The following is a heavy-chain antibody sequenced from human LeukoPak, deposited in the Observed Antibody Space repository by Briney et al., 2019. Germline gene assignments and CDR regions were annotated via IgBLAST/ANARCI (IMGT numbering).Heavy chain of an antibody. Sequence: GESLKISCKGSGYSFTSYWIGWVRQMPGKGLEWMGNIYPGDSDTRYSPSFQGQVTISADKSISTAYLQWSSLKASDTAMYYCARGDHYDSSGYYFETPFFDYWGQGTLVTVSS. CDR1: GYSFTSYW. J-gene: IGHJ4*02. D-gene: IGHD3-22*01. CDR2: IYPGDSDT. CDR3: ARGDHYDSSGYYFETPFFDY. V-gene: IGHV5-51*01.